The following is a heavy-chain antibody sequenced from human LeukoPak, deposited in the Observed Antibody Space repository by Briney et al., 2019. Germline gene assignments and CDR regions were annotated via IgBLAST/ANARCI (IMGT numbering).Heavy chain of an antibody. J-gene: IGHJ4*02. V-gene: IGHV3-23*01. D-gene: IGHD3-22*01. Sequence: GGSLRLSCAASGFTFSSYAMSWVRQAPGKGLEWVSAISGSGGSTYYADSVKGRFTISRDNSKNTLYLQMNSLRAEDTAVYYCAKVEYDSSGYYYDSLDYWGQGILVTVSS. CDR3: AKVEYDSSGYYYDSLDY. CDR2: ISGSGGST. CDR1: GFTFSSYA.